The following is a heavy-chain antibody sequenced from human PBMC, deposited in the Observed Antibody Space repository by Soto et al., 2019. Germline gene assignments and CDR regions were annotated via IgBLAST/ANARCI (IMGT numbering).Heavy chain of an antibody. CDR1: GFTFSSYA. CDR3: AKDSGYAYGMKNNFDY. D-gene: IGHD5-12*01. V-gene: IGHV3-23*01. Sequence: SGGSLRLSCAASGFTFSSYAMSWVRQAPGKGLEWVSVISGSGGTIYYADSVKGRFTISRDNSKNTLYLQMDSLRAEDAAVYYCAKDSGYAYGMKNNFDYWGQGTLVTVSS. J-gene: IGHJ4*02. CDR2: ISGSGGTI.